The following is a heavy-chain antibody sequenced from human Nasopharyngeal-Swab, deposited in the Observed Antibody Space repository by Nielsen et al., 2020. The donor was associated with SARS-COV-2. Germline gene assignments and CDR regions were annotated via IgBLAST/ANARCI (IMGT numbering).Heavy chain of an antibody. CDR1: GFIFSDSA. Sequence: GESLKISCAASGFIFSDSAIHWVRQASGKGLEWVGRIRSKSNSYATAYAASVKGRFTISRDDSKNTAYLQMNSLITEDTAVYYCTRCGGSCYTGKDYWGQGTLVTVSS. CDR3: TRCGGSCYTGKDY. D-gene: IGHD2-15*01. CDR2: IRSKSNSYAT. V-gene: IGHV3-73*01. J-gene: IGHJ4*02.